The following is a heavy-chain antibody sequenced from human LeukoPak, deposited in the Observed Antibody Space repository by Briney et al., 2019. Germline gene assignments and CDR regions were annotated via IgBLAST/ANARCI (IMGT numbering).Heavy chain of an antibody. J-gene: IGHJ4*02. CDR1: GFTFSSYA. D-gene: IGHD2-15*01. CDR2: ISYDGSNI. CDR3: AKRDAVGYCSGGNCYPFDY. Sequence: GRSLRLSCAASGFTFSSYAMLWVRQAPGKGLEWVAVISYDGSNIYYADSVKGRFTISRDNSKNTLYLQMNSLRAEDTAVYHCAKRDAVGYCSGGNCYPFDYWGQGTLVTVSS. V-gene: IGHV3-30*04.